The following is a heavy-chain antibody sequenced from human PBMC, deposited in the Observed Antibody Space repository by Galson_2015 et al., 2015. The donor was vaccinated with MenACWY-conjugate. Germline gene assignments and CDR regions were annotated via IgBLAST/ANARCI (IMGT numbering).Heavy chain of an antibody. J-gene: IGHJ5*02. V-gene: IGHV5-51*01. Sequence: QSGAEVKKPGESLRISCKGSGYSFTTYWIVWVRQMPGKGLEWMGIISPGDSDTRYSPSFQGQVTMSADKSISTAYLQWSSLKASDAAMYYCSRHAKFPTCRSTSSYTTNGWFVPWGHGTLVTVSS. CDR2: ISPGDSDT. D-gene: IGHD2-2*02. CDR3: SRHAKFPTCRSTSSYTTNGWFVP. CDR1: GYSFTTYW.